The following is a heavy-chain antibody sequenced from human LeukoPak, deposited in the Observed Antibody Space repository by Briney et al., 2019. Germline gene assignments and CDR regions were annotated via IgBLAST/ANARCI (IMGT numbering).Heavy chain of an antibody. CDR2: IYHSGST. V-gene: IGHV4-38-2*02. CDR3: VRGNTYLDY. J-gene: IGHJ4*02. CDR1: GYSISSGYY. D-gene: IGHD3-10*01. Sequence: SETLSLTCTVSGYSISSGYYWGWIRQPPGKGLEWIGSIYHSGSTYYNPSLKSRVTISVDTSKNQFSLRLSSVTAADTAMYYCVRGNTYLDYWGQGTSVTVSS.